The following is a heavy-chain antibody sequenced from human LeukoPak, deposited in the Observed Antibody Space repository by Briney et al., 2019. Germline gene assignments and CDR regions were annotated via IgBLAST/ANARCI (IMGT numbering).Heavy chain of an antibody. V-gene: IGHV3-30*18. CDR2: ISYDGSNK. CDR3: AKDGAVAATTNFDY. CDR1: GFTFSSYG. J-gene: IGHJ4*02. D-gene: IGHD6-19*01. Sequence: PGGSLRISCAASGFTFSSYGMHWVRQAPGKGLEWVAVISYDGSNKYYADSVKGRFTISRDNSKNTLYLQMNSLRAEDTAVYYCAKDGAVAATTNFDYWGQGTLVTVSS.